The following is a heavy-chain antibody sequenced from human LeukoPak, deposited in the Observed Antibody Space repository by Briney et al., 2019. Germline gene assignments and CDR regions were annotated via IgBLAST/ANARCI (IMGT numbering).Heavy chain of an antibody. CDR1: GFTFSSYW. J-gene: IGHJ4*02. D-gene: IGHD4-23*01. Sequence: GGSLRLSCAASGFTFSSYWMHWVRQAPGKGLVWVSCINTDGSSTSYADSVKGRFTISRDNAKNTLYLQMNSLRAEDTAVYYCARDSNRWVPLDYWGQGTLVTVSS. CDR3: ARDSNRWVPLDY. V-gene: IGHV3-74*01. CDR2: INTDGSST.